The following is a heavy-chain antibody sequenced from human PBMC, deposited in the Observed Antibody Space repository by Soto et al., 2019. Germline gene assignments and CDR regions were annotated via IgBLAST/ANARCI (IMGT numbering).Heavy chain of an antibody. D-gene: IGHD3-3*01. CDR2: ISGSGGST. V-gene: IGHV3-23*01. Sequence: GGSLRLSCAASGFTFSTYAMAWVRQAPGKGLEWVSAISGSGGSTYYADSVKGHFTISRDSSKNTLYLQMNSLRAEDTAIYYCAKDPDYDFWTGYPYFDYWGQGALVTVSS. J-gene: IGHJ4*02. CDR3: AKDPDYDFWTGYPYFDY. CDR1: GFTFSTYA.